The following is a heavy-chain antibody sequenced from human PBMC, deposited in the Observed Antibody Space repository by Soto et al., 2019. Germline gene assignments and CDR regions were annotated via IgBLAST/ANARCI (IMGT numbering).Heavy chain of an antibody. CDR1: GGSISSYY. J-gene: IGHJ6*02. Sequence: QVQLQESGPGLVKPSETLSLTCTVSGGSISSYYWSWIRQPPGKGLEWIGYIYYSGSTNYNPSLKSRVTISVDTSKNQFSLKLSSVTAADTAVYYCARLVVVPHCSGGSCYSYYYGMDVWGQGTTVTVS. V-gene: IGHV4-59*01. CDR2: IYYSGST. D-gene: IGHD2-15*01. CDR3: ARLVVVPHCSGGSCYSYYYGMDV.